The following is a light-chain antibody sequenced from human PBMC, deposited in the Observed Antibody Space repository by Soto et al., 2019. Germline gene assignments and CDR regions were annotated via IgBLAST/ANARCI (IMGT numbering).Light chain of an antibody. J-gene: IGLJ2*01. Sequence: QSVLTQPASVSGSPGQSITISCTGTSSDVGGYNYVSWYQQHPGKAPKLMIYDVSNRPSGVPNRFSGSKSGNTASLTISGLQAEDEGDYYCSSYTSSSTVVFGGGTKLTVL. V-gene: IGLV2-14*01. CDR1: SSDVGGYNY. CDR3: SSYTSSSTVV. CDR2: DVS.